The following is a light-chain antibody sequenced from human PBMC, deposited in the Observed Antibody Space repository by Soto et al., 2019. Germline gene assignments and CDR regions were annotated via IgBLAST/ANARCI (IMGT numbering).Light chain of an antibody. CDR1: QSFSSNY. V-gene: IGKV3-20*01. CDR3: QQYGSWT. J-gene: IGKJ1*01. Sequence: EIVLTQSPGTLSLSPGERATLSCRASQSFSSNYLAWYQQKPGQAPRLLIYGASSRATGIPDRFSGSGSATNFTLTISRLEPEDPAIYYCQQYGSWTFGQGTKVEIK. CDR2: GAS.